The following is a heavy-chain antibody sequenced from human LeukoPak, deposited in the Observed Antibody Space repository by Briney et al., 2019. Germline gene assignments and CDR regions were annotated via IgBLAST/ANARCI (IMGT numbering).Heavy chain of an antibody. J-gene: IGHJ4*02. CDR3: AADRNNRSWYYY. Sequence: SETLSLTCTVSGGSISSYYWSWIRQPPGKGPEWIGYSDKSGSANYNPSLKSRVTISVDTSTNQFSLRLSSVTAADTAVYYCAADRNNRSWYYYWGQGILVTVSS. V-gene: IGHV4-59*08. D-gene: IGHD2/OR15-2a*01. CDR2: SDKSGSA. CDR1: GGSISSYY.